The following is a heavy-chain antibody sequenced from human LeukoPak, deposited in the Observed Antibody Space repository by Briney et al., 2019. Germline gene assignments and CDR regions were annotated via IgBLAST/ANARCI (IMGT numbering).Heavy chain of an antibody. CDR3: AKDLAVSSNA. Sequence: GGSLRLSCAASGFTFSSSSMNWVRQTPGKGLEWVSLIRSGSTYTHYADSVKGRFTISRDNAKNSLFLQMNSLRAEDTAVYYCAKDLAVSSNAWGQGTLVTVSS. CDR2: IRSGSTYT. D-gene: IGHD6-19*01. J-gene: IGHJ5*02. CDR1: GFTFSSSS. V-gene: IGHV3-21*01.